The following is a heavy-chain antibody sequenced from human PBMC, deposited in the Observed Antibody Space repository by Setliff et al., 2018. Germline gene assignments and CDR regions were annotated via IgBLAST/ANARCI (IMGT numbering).Heavy chain of an antibody. V-gene: IGHV3-15*01. CDR1: GFTFSNAW. Sequence: PGGSLRLSCAASGFTFSNAWMSWVRQAPGKGLEWVGRIKSKTDGGTTDYAAPVKGRFTISRDDSKNTLYLQMNSLKTEDTAVYYCTTQSYGDYSLVSWYFDLWGRGTLVTVS. J-gene: IGHJ2*01. CDR3: TTQSYGDYSLVSWYFDL. D-gene: IGHD4-17*01. CDR2: IKSKTDGGTT.